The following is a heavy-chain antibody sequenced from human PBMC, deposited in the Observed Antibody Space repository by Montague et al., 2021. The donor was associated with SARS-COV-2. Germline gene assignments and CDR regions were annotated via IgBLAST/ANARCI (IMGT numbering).Heavy chain of an antibody. V-gene: IGHV4-59*01. CDR1: GGSISSYY. D-gene: IGHD6-19*01. J-gene: IGHJ3*02. Sequence: SETLSLTCTVSGGSISSYYWSWIRQPPGKGLEWIGYIYYSGSTNYNPSLKSRVTISVDTSKNQFSLKLSSVTAADTAVYYCARRSGRMWYAFDIWGQGTMVTVSS. CDR3: ARRSGRMWYAFDI. CDR2: IYYSGST.